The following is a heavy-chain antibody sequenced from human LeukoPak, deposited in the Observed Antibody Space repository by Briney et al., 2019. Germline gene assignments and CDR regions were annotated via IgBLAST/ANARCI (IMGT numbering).Heavy chain of an antibody. V-gene: IGHV4-34*01. Sequence: SETLSLTCAVYGGSFSGYYWSWIRQPPGKGLEWIGEINHSGSTNYNPSLKSRVTISVDTSKNQFSLKLSSVTAADTAVYYCARDRREVLLWFGETDYFDYWGQGTLVTVSS. CDR3: ARDRREVLLWFGETDYFDY. CDR1: GGSFSGYY. D-gene: IGHD3-10*01. J-gene: IGHJ4*02. CDR2: INHSGST.